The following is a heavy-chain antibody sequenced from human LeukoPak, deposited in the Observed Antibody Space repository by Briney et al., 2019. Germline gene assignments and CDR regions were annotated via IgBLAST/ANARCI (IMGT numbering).Heavy chain of an antibody. D-gene: IGHD3-22*01. Sequence: GGSLRLSCAASGFTFSSYWMHWVRHAPGKGLVWVSRINSDGSSTSYGDSVKGRFTISRDNAKNTLYLQMNSLRAEDTAVYYCARVAYYYDSSGRYAFDIWGQGTMVTVSS. CDR3: ARVAYYYDSSGRYAFDI. V-gene: IGHV3-74*01. CDR2: INSDGSST. CDR1: GFTFSSYW. J-gene: IGHJ3*02.